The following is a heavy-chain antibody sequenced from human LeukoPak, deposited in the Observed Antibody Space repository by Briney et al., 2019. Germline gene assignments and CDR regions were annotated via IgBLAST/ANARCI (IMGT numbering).Heavy chain of an antibody. D-gene: IGHD2/OR15-2a*01. CDR1: GGSISNYY. CDR2: IYYSGST. Sequence: PSGTLSLTCSVSGGSISNYYWSWIRQPPGKGLEWIGYIYYSGSTNYNPSLKSRVTISVGTSKNQFSLKLTSVTAADTAVYFCARHTFTANDYWGQGTLVTVSS. J-gene: IGHJ4*02. CDR3: ARHTFTANDY. V-gene: IGHV4-59*08.